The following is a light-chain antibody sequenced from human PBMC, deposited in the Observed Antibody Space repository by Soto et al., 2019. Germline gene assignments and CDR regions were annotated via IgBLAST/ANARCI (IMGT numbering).Light chain of an antibody. CDR1: SSNIGAGYD. CDR3: GTWDSSLSAFV. V-gene: IGLV1-40*01. Sequence: QSVLAQPPSVSGAPGQKVTISCTGSSSNIGAGYDLHWYQQLPGTAPKLLLYGNNNRPSGVPDRFSGSKSGTSATLGITGLQTGDEADYYCGTWDSSLSAFVFGPGTKLTVL. CDR2: GNN. J-gene: IGLJ1*01.